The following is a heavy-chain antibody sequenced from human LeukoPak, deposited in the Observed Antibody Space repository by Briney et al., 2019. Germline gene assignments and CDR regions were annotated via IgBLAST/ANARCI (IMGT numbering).Heavy chain of an antibody. CDR2: ISAYNGNT. CDR1: EYTLTDHY. V-gene: IGHV1-18*04. CDR3: ARGPSTKYQLLSDY. J-gene: IGHJ4*02. D-gene: IGHD2-2*01. Sequence: ASVKVSCKASEYTLTDHYVHWVRQAPGQGLEWMGWISAYNGNTNYAQKLQGRVAMTTDTSTSTAYMELRSLRSDDTAVYYCARGPSTKYQLLSDYWGQGTLVTVSS.